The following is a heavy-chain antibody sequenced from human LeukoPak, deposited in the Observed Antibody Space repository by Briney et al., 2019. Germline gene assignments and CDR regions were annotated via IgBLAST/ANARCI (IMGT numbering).Heavy chain of an antibody. CDR3: AREPTGEVATIFDY. CDR1: GGSISSSSYY. J-gene: IGHJ4*02. V-gene: IGHV4-39*07. Sequence: SETLSLTCTVSGGSISSSSYYWGWIRQPPGKGLEWIGSIYYSGSTYYNPSLKSRVTISVDTSKNQFSLKLSSVTAADTAVYYCAREPTGEVATIFDYWGQGTLVTVSS. CDR2: IYYSGST. D-gene: IGHD5-12*01.